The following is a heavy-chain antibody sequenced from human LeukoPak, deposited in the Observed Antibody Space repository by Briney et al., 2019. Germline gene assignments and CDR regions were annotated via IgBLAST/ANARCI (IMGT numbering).Heavy chain of an antibody. V-gene: IGHV4-59*01. CDR2: IYYSGST. J-gene: IGHJ3*02. D-gene: IGHD1-26*01. Sequence: SETLSLTCTVSGGSISSYYWSWIQQPPGKGLEWIGYIYYSGSTNYNPSLKSRVTISVDTSKNQFSLKLSSVTAADTAVYYCARDAGSSRPVAFDIWGQGTMVTVSS. CDR3: ARDAGSSRPVAFDI. CDR1: GGSISSYY.